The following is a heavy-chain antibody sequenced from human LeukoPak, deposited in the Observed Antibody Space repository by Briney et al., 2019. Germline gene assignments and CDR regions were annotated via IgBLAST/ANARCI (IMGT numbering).Heavy chain of an antibody. D-gene: IGHD6-13*01. CDR2: INAVNGNT. V-gene: IGHV1-3*01. J-gene: IGHJ4*02. CDR1: GYTFINYA. Sequence: GASVKVSCEASGYTFINYAINWGRQAPGQRPEWVGWINAVNGNTKYSQKFQGRVTITRDTSASTAYMELTSLTSADTAVYYCARGPRAAADDYWGQGTLVTVSS. CDR3: ARGPRAAADDY.